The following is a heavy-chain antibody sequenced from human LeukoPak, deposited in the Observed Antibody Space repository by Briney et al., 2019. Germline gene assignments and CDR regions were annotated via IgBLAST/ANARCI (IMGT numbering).Heavy chain of an antibody. J-gene: IGHJ4*02. D-gene: IGHD2/OR15-2a*01. CDR2: IGGTGVRT. V-gene: IGHV3-23*01. CDR1: GFTFSSYA. CDR3: AKLISPYDC. Sequence: QPGGSLRLSCASSGFTFSSYAMSWVRQAPGKGLEWVSTIGGTGVRTYYADSVKGRFTISRDNSKNTLYLQMNSLRAEDTAVYYCAKLISPYDCWGQGTLVTVSS.